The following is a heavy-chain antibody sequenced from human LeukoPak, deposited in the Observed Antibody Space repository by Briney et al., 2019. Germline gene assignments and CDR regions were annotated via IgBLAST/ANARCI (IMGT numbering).Heavy chain of an antibody. CDR2: IRYDGSNK. CDR3: AKDQGISLYYYYMDV. CDR1: GFTFSSYG. V-gene: IGHV3-30*02. Sequence: GGSLRLSCAASGFTFSSYGIHWVRQAPGKGLEWVAFIRYDGSNKYYADSVKSRFIISRDNSKNTLYLQMNSLRAEDTAVYYCAKDQGISLYYYYMDVWGKGTTVTVSS. J-gene: IGHJ6*03. D-gene: IGHD6-13*01.